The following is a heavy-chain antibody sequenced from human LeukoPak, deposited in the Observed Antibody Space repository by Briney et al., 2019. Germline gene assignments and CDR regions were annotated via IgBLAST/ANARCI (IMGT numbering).Heavy chain of an antibody. Sequence: SETLSLTCTVSGGSISSSSYYWGWIRQPPGKGLEWIGEVYHTGDTNYNPSLKSRITISVDKSKNQFSLKLTSVTAADTAVYYCTRGGTDALSYWGQGTLVTVSS. CDR3: TRGGTDALSY. V-gene: IGHV4-39*07. CDR2: VYHTGDT. CDR1: GGSISSSSYY. J-gene: IGHJ4*02. D-gene: IGHD3-16*01.